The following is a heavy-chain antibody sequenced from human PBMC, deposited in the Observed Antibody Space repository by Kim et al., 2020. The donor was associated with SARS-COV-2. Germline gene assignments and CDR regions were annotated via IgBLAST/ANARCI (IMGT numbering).Heavy chain of an antibody. CDR2: ISWNSGSI. Sequence: GGSLRLSCAASGFTFDDYAMHWVRQAPGKGLEWVSGISWNSGSIGYADSVKGRFTISRDNAKNSLYLQMNSLRAEDTALYYCAKDNFAAAGNAGFDYWGQGTLVTVSS. D-gene: IGHD6-13*01. CDR3: AKDNFAAAGNAGFDY. CDR1: GFTFDDYA. V-gene: IGHV3-9*01. J-gene: IGHJ4*01.